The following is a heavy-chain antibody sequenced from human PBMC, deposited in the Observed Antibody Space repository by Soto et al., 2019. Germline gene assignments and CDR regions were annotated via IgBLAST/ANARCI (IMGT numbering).Heavy chain of an antibody. J-gene: IGHJ4*02. CDR3: ARAKRGWLQLFDY. V-gene: IGHV1-69*01. D-gene: IGHD1-1*01. CDR2: IIPIFGTA. CDR1: GGTFSSYA. Sequence: QVQLVQSGAEVKKPGSSVNVSCKASGGTFSSYAISWVRQAPGQGLEWMGGIIPIFGTANYAQKFHGRVTITADESTSTAYMELSSLRSEDTAVYYCARAKRGWLQLFDYWGQGTLVTVSS.